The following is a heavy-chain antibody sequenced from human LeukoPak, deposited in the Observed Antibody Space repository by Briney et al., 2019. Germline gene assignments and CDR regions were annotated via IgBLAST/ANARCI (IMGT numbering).Heavy chain of an antibody. CDR1: GFTFSSYA. J-gene: IGHJ4*02. CDR2: ISSNGGST. CDR3: AGDGLYGSGSYYYYFDY. V-gene: IGHV3-64*01. Sequence: GGSLRLSCAASGFTFSSYAMHWVRQAPGKGLEYVSAISSNGGSTYYANSVKGRFTISRDNSKNTLYLQMGSLRAEDMAVYYCAGDGLYGSGSYYYYFDYWGQGTLVTVSS. D-gene: IGHD3-10*01.